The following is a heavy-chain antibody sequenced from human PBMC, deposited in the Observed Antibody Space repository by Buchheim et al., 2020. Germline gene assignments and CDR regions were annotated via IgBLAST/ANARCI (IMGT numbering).Heavy chain of an antibody. D-gene: IGHD1-26*01. J-gene: IGHJ4*02. Sequence: EVQLLESGGGLVQPGGSLRLSCAASGFTFSSHALTWVRQSPGKGLEWVSAISGGGGSTYSADSVKGRFTISRDNSKNTVHLQINSLRAEDTAVYYCAKDLMGATRGGFDHWGRGTL. CDR3: AKDLMGATRGGFDH. V-gene: IGHV3-23*01. CDR2: ISGGGGST. CDR1: GFTFSSHA.